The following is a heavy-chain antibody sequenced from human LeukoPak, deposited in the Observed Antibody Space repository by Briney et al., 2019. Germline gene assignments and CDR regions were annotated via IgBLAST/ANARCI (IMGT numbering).Heavy chain of an antibody. CDR2: ISAYTGNT. CDR3: ARSSFDTYYYDSSGYYAEYFQH. J-gene: IGHJ1*01. CDR1: GYTFTSYG. Sequence: ASVKVSCKASGYTFTSYGISWVRQAPGQGLEWMGWISAYTGNTNYAQKLQGRVTMTTDTSTSTAYMELRSLRSDDTAVYYCARSSFDTYYYDSSGYYAEYFQHWGQGTLVTVSS. D-gene: IGHD3-22*01. V-gene: IGHV1-18*01.